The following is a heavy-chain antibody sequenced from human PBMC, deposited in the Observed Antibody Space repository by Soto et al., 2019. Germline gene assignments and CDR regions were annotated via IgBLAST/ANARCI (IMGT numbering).Heavy chain of an antibody. CDR3: GRGYYDSSAYPLVDY. J-gene: IGHJ4*01. CDR1: GFTFSHYD. D-gene: IGHD3-22*01. CDR2: IGNTGTTV. Sequence: GGSLRLSCVVSGFTFSHYDMSWVRQAPGKGLEWVAYIGNTGTTVNYPPSLKGRFTISRDNAKNSLFLEVTSLTAEDTAVYYCGRGYYDSSAYPLVDYCGPGTPVTVSS. V-gene: IGHV3-48*03.